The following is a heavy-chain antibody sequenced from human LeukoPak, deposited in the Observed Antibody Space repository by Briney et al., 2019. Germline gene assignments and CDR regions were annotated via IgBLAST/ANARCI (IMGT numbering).Heavy chain of an antibody. CDR3: ARDQAAYDFWSEGGNYYYGMDV. CDR2: IYSGGST. Sequence: GGSLRLSCAASGFIVSSNYMRWVRQAPGKGLEWVSDIYSGGSTYYADSVKGRFTISRDNAKNSLYLQMNSLRAEDTAVYYCARDQAAYDFWSEGGNYYYGMDVWGQGTTVTVSS. J-gene: IGHJ6*02. D-gene: IGHD3-3*01. V-gene: IGHV3-66*01. CDR1: GFIVSSNY.